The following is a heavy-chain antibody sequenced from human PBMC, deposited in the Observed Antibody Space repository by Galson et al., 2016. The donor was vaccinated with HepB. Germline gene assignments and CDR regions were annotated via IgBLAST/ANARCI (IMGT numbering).Heavy chain of an antibody. Sequence: SLRLSCAASGFSSSSFAMHWVRQAPGKGLEWVAVISYAGTDQFYADPMKGRFTISRDNSKNTLYLQVNSLRPEDTAVYYCAKASTVTTDYFDYWGQGTLVTVSS. V-gene: IGHV3-30*18. D-gene: IGHD4-17*01. J-gene: IGHJ4*02. CDR2: ISYAGTDQ. CDR1: GFSSSSFA. CDR3: AKASTVTTDYFDY.